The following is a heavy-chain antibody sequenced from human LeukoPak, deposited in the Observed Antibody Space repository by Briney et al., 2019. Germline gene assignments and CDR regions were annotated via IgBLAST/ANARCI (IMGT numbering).Heavy chain of an antibody. Sequence: GGSLRLSCAASGSTFSDYYMSWSRQAPGKGLEWLSYISSSATIIYYADSVKGRFTISRDNAKNSLYLQMNSLRAEDTAVYYCARVGGRYSGYDWDYYYYMDVWGKGTTVTISS. CDR2: ISSSATII. J-gene: IGHJ6*03. CDR1: GSTFSDYY. CDR3: ARVGGRYSGYDWDYYYYMDV. V-gene: IGHV3-11*01. D-gene: IGHD5-12*01.